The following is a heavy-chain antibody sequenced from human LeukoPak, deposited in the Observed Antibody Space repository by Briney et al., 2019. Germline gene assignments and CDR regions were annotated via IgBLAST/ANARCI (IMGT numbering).Heavy chain of an antibody. D-gene: IGHD3-9*01. CDR3: ARDNDWAFHY. CDR2: INHNGEMI. CDR1: GFFFSSYC. J-gene: IGHJ4*02. V-gene: IGHV3-48*02. Sequence: PGRSLRLSCAASGFFFSSYCMHWVRQAPGKGLEWVSYINHNGEMIFYPDFVKGRFTISRDNAKNSLYLQMNSLRDEDTAVYYCARDNDWAFHYWGQGTLVTVSS.